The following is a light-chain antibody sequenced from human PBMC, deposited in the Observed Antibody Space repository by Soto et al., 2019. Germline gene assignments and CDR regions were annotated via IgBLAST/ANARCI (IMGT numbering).Light chain of an antibody. Sequence: EIVMTQSPATLSVSPGDRATLSCRASQSINSNLAWYQQKPGRAPRLLIYGASTRATGIPARFSGSGSGTEFTLTISNLQSEDFALYYCQHYFKWPYTFGQGTKVDIK. CDR3: QHYFKWPYT. J-gene: IGKJ2*01. CDR2: GAS. V-gene: IGKV3-15*01. CDR1: QSINSN.